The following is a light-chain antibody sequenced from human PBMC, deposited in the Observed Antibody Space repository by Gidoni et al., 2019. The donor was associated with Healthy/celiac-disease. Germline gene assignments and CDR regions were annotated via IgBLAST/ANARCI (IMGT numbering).Light chain of an antibody. CDR3: QQYDKLPPWYT. V-gene: IGKV1-33*01. Sequence: DIQMTQSPSSLSASVGDRVTITCQASQDISNYLNWYQQKPGKAPKLLIYDASNLETGVPSRFSGSGSGTDFTFTISSLQPEDIATYYCQQYDKLPPWYTFGQGTKLEIK. CDR1: QDISNY. J-gene: IGKJ2*01. CDR2: DAS.